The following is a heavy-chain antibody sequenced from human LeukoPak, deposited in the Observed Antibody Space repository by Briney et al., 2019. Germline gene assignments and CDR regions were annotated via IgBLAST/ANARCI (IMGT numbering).Heavy chain of an antibody. V-gene: IGHV3-7*03. CDR1: GFTFSSYW. CDR2: IKQDGSEK. Sequence: GGSLRFSCAASGFTFSSYWMSRVRQAPGKGLEWVANIKQDGSEKYYVDSVKGRFTISRDNAKNSLYLQMNSLRAEDTAVYYCARDLEVVVAATNVFDYWGQGTLVTVSS. D-gene: IGHD2-15*01. J-gene: IGHJ4*02. CDR3: ARDLEVVVAATNVFDY.